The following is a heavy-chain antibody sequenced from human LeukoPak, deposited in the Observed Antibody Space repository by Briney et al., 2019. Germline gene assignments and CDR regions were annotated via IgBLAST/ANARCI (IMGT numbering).Heavy chain of an antibody. D-gene: IGHD4-11*01. J-gene: IGHJ4*02. CDR2: ISKTSNTR. CDR1: GFTFSSHS. CDR3: ARDRGYSNYYDY. Sequence: SGGSLRLSCAVSGFTFSSHSMNWVRQAPGKGMEWVSYISKTSNTRDYADSVKGRFTISRDNAKNSLYLQMNSLRDEDTAVYYCARDRGYSNYYDYWGQGTLVTVSS. V-gene: IGHV3-48*02.